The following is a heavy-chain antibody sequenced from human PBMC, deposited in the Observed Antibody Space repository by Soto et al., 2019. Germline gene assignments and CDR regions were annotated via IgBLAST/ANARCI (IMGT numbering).Heavy chain of an antibody. CDR3: ARAYVWFGELPIADAFDI. Sequence: SETLSLTRTVSGGSISSYYWSWIRQPPGKGLEWIGYIYYSGSTNYNPSLKSPVTISVDTSKNQFSLKLSSVTAADTAVYYCARAYVWFGELPIADAFDIWGQGTMVTVSS. CDR2: IYYSGST. D-gene: IGHD3-10*01. J-gene: IGHJ3*02. V-gene: IGHV4-59*01. CDR1: GGSISSYY.